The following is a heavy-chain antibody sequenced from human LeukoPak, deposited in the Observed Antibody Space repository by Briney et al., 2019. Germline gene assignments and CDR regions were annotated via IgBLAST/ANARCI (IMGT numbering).Heavy chain of an antibody. Sequence: PSETLSLTCTVSGGSISNYYWSGIRQPPGKGLEWIGDIYYSGSTNYNPSLKSRVTISVDTSKNQFSLTLRSVTAADTAVYYCARGLRLGWFAPWGQGTLVTVSS. D-gene: IGHD5-12*01. CDR2: IYYSGST. CDR1: GGSISNYY. CDR3: ARGLRLGWFAP. J-gene: IGHJ5*02. V-gene: IGHV4-59*01.